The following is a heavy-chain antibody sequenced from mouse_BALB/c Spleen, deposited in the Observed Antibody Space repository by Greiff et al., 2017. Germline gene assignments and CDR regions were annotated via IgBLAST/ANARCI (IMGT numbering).Heavy chain of an antibody. CDR1: GYTFTDYA. D-gene: IGHD1-1*01. CDR3: ARGTTVVATDWYFDV. CDR2: ISTYYGDA. Sequence: VQLQQSGAELVRPGVSVKISCKGSGYTFTDYAMHWVKQSHAKSLEWIGVISTYYGDASYNQKFKGKATMTVDKSSSTAYMELARLTSEDSAIYYCARGTTVVATDWYFDVWGAGTTVTVSS. V-gene: IGHV1S137*01. J-gene: IGHJ1*01.